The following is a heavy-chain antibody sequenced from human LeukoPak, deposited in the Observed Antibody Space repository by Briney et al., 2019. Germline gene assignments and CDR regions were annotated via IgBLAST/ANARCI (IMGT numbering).Heavy chain of an antibody. J-gene: IGHJ6*02. V-gene: IGHV4-30-4*02. Sequence: SETLSLTCTVSGGSISSGDYYWSWIRQPPGKGLEWIGYIYYSGSTYYNPSLKSRVTISVDTSKNQFSLKLSSVTAADTAVYYCARARVMVRGVIRYYYGMDVWGQGTTVTVSS. D-gene: IGHD3-10*01. CDR2: IYYSGST. CDR1: GGSISSGDYY. CDR3: ARARVMVRGVIRYYYGMDV.